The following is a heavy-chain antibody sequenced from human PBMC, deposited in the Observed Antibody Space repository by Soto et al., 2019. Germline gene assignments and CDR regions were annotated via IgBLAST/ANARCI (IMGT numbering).Heavy chain of an antibody. D-gene: IGHD1-1*01. V-gene: IGHV4-59*01. CDR3: ARDNNIRRGMDV. Sequence: PSEALSVPCTLSVGSISIYHWSWIRQPPGKGLEWIGYIYYSGSTNYNPSLKSRVTISVDTSKNQLSLKLSSVTAADTAVYYCARDNNIRRGMDVWGQGTTVTVSS. CDR2: IYYSGST. J-gene: IGHJ6*01. CDR1: VGSISIYH.